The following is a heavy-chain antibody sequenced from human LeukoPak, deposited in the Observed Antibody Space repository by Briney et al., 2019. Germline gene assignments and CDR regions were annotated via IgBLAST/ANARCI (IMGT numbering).Heavy chain of an antibody. CDR1: GGSISSGGYY. D-gene: IGHD3-10*01. CDR3: ARGSGRLAQEDYYYGMDV. J-gene: IGHJ6*02. Sequence: SETLSLTCTVSGGSISSGGYYWNWIRQHPGKGLEWIGYIYYSGSTYYNPSLKSRVTISVDTSKNQFSLKLSSVTAADTAVYYCARGSGRLAQEDYYYGMDVWGQGTTVTVSS. CDR2: IYYSGST. V-gene: IGHV4-31*03.